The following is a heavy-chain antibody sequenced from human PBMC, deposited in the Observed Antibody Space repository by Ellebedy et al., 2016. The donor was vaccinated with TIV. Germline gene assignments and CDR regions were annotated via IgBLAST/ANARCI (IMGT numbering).Heavy chain of an antibody. CDR2: ISSSGGTT. D-gene: IGHD2-21*02. J-gene: IGHJ4*02. CDR1: GFTFNRYA. V-gene: IGHV3-23*01. Sequence: GESLKISCAASGFTFNRYAMTWVRQAPGKGLEWVSAISSSGGTTYYADSVRGRFTISRDNSKNTMYLQMNSLRAEDTAIYYCAKDRVAVTAPFDYWGQGILDTVSS. CDR3: AKDRVAVTAPFDY.